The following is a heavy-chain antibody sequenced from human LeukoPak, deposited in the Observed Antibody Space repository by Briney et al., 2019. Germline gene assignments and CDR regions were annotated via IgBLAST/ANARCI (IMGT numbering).Heavy chain of an antibody. CDR1: GFTFSSYG. CDR3: ARLGSSWRLDY. V-gene: IGHV3-30*03. D-gene: IGHD6-13*01. J-gene: IGHJ4*02. CDR2: ISYDGSNK. Sequence: GGSLRLSCAASGFTFSSYGMHWVRQAPGKGLEWVAVISYDGSNKYYADSVKGRFTISRDNSKNTLYLQMNSLRAEDTAVYYCARLGSSWRLDYWGQGTLVTVSS.